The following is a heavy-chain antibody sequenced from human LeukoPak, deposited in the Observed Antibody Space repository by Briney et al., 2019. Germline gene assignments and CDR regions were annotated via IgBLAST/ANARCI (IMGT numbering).Heavy chain of an antibody. V-gene: IGHV3-23*01. CDR3: AKGSSLYYYGSGSYCPY. CDR1: GFTFSSYA. CDR2: ISGSGGTT. Sequence: GGSLRLSCAASGFTFSSYAMTWVRQAPGKGLEWVSGISGSGGTTYYAGSVKGRFTISRDNPKNTLYLQMNSLRDEDTAVYYCAKGSSLYYYGSGSYCPYWGQGTLVTVSS. D-gene: IGHD3-10*01. J-gene: IGHJ4*02.